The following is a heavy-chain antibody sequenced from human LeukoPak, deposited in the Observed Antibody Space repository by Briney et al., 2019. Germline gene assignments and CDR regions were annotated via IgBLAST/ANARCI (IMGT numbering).Heavy chain of an antibody. Sequence: PGGSLRLSCAASEFSVGSNYMNWVRPAPGKGLEWVSSISSTGIYLDYADSVKGRFSISRDNAKNSLYLHLNSLRAGDTAVYYCAREMSGSGKNYWGQGTLVAVSS. J-gene: IGHJ4*02. CDR2: ISSTGIYL. CDR3: AREMSGSGKNY. CDR1: EFSVGSNY. D-gene: IGHD3-10*01. V-gene: IGHV3-21*01.